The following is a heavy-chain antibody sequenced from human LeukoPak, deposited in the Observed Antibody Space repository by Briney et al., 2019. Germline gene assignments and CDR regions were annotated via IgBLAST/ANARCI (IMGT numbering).Heavy chain of an antibody. Sequence: GRSLRLSCAASGFTFSSYGMHWARQAPGKGLEWVAVIWDGGSNKYYADSVRGRFTISRDNSKNTLYLQMNSLRAEDTAVYYCVPLGGLGYYQYGMDVWGRGTTVTVSS. CDR1: GFTFSSYG. J-gene: IGHJ6*02. CDR2: IWDGGSNK. V-gene: IGHV3-33*01. D-gene: IGHD3/OR15-3a*01. CDR3: VPLGGLGYYQYGMDV.